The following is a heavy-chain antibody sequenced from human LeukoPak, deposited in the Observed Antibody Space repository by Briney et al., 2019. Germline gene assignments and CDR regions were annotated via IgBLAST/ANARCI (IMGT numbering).Heavy chain of an antibody. D-gene: IGHD2-2*01. CDR2: IIPIFGTA. J-gene: IGHJ6*03. CDR3: ARQYIVVVPAARIYYYYMDV. CDR1: GYTFTSYG. Sequence: ASVKVSCKASGYTFTSYGISWVRQAPGQGLEWMGGIIPIFGTANYAQKFQGRVTITADESTSTAYMELSSLRSEDTAVYYCARQYIVVVPAARIYYYYMDVWGKGTTVTVSS. V-gene: IGHV1-69*13.